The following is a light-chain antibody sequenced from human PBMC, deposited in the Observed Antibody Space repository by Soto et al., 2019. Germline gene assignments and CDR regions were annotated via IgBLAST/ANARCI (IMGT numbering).Light chain of an antibody. V-gene: IGKV1-39*01. CDR1: QSISSY. J-gene: IGKJ5*01. Sequence: DIQMTQSPSSLSASVGDRVTITCRASQSISSYLNWYQQKPGKAPKXXIYAASSLQSGVPSRFSGSGSGTDFTLTISSLKPEDFETYYCQQSYSTPPTFGQGTRLEIK. CDR2: AAS. CDR3: QQSYSTPPT.